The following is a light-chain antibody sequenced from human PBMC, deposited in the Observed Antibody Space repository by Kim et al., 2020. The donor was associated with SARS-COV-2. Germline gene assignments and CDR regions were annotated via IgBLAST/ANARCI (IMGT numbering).Light chain of an antibody. J-gene: IGKJ1*01. V-gene: IGKV3-20*01. CDR3: QQYGSSWT. CDR1: QSVYGNY. Sequence: EIVLTQSPGTLSLSPGERATLSCRASQSVYGNYLAWYLQKPGQAPRLLIYGASSRASGIPDRFSGSGSGTDFTLTINRLQPDDFAVYYCQQYGSSWTFGQGTKLEI. CDR2: GAS.